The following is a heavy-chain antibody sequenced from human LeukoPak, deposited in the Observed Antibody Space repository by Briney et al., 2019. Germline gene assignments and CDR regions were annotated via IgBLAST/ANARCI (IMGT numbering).Heavy chain of an antibody. J-gene: IGHJ5*02. V-gene: IGHV4-34*01. CDR1: GGSFSGYY. CDR3: ASHIAVAGNLRDNWFDP. CDR2: INHSGST. D-gene: IGHD6-19*01. Sequence: SETLSLTCAVYGGSFSGYYWSWIRQPPGEGLEWIGEINHSGSTNYNPSLKSRVTISVDTSKNQFSLKLSSVTAADTAVYYCASHIAVAGNLRDNWFDPWGQGTLVTVSS.